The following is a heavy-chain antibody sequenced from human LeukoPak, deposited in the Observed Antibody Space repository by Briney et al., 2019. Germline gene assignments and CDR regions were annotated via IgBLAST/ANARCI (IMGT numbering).Heavy chain of an antibody. CDR3: ARDTYSSSWYWYGLDV. Sequence: ASVKVSCKASGYTFSTYPLNWVRQAPGQGLEWMGWINTNTGSPTYAQGLTGRFVFSLDTSVSTAYLQISSLKAEDTAVYYCARDTYSSSWYWYGLDVWGQGTTVTVSS. CDR2: INTNTGSP. J-gene: IGHJ6*02. D-gene: IGHD6-13*01. CDR1: GYTFSTYP. V-gene: IGHV7-4-1*02.